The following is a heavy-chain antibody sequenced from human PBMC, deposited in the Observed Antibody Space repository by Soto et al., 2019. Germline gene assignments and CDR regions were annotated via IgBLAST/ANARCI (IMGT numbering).Heavy chain of an antibody. CDR1: GFIFSDHN. CDR2: SRDKATTYST. Sequence: GGSLRLSCAASGFIFSDHNMDWVRQAPGKGLEWVGRSRDKATTYSTAYAASVKGRFTISRDASKNSLYLQMNSLKTEDTAVYYCARTGYSGYESFDFWGQGTLVTVSS. D-gene: IGHD5-12*01. J-gene: IGHJ4*02. V-gene: IGHV3-72*01. CDR3: ARTGYSGYESFDF.